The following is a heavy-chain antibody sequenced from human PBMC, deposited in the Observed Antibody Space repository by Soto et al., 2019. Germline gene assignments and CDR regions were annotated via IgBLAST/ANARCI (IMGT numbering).Heavy chain of an antibody. CDR2: IIPIFGTP. CDR3: ATATPLGYCSGATCYSDY. D-gene: IGHD2-15*01. Sequence: QVQLVQSGAEVKKPGSSVKVSCKASGGTFSNYALSWVRQAPGQGLEWMGGIIPIFGTPNYAQKFQGRVTITADESTNTAYMVLSSLKSDDTAVYYCATATPLGYCSGATCYSDYWGKGTLVTVSS. V-gene: IGHV1-69*01. J-gene: IGHJ4*02. CDR1: GGTFSNYA.